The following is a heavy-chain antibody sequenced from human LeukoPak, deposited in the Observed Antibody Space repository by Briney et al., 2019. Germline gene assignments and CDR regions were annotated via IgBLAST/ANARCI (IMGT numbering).Heavy chain of an antibody. V-gene: IGHV4-31*03. J-gene: IGHJ5*02. D-gene: IGHD3-3*01. CDR1: GGSISSGGYY. CDR3: ARVPWTIFGVVIGFGP. CDR2: IYYSGST. Sequence: SQTLSLTCTVSGGSISSGGYYWSWIRQHPGKGLEWIGYIYYSGSTYYNPSLKSRVTISVDTSKNQFSLKLSSVTAADTAVYYCARVPWTIFGVVIGFGPWGQGTLVTVSS.